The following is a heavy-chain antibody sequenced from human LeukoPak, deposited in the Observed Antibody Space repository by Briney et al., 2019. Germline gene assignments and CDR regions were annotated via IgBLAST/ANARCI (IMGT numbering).Heavy chain of an antibody. Sequence: SETLSLTCTVSGGSISSYYWSWIRQPPEKGLEWIGYIYYSGSTNYNPSLKSRVTISVDTSKNQFSLKLSSVTAADTAVYYCARETGYNPNFDYWGQGTLVTVSS. V-gene: IGHV4-59*01. CDR3: ARETGYNPNFDY. CDR1: GGSISSYY. J-gene: IGHJ4*02. D-gene: IGHD5-24*01. CDR2: IYYSGST.